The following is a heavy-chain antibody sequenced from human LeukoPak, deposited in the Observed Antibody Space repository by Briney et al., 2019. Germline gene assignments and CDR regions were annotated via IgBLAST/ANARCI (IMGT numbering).Heavy chain of an antibody. CDR1: GYTFTSYG. J-gene: IGHJ4*02. V-gene: IGHV1-18*04. CDR2: IGAYNGNT. D-gene: IGHD2-2*01. CDR3: ARDFSVVVPAAPPDY. Sequence: ASVKVSCKASGYTFTSYGISWVRQAPGQGLEWMGWIGAYNGNTNYAQKLQGRVTMTTDTSTSTAYMELRSLRSDDTAVYYCARDFSVVVPAAPPDYWGQGTLVTVSS.